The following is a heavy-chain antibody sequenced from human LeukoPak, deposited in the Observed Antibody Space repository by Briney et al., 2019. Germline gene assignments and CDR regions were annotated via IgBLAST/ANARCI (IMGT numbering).Heavy chain of an antibody. V-gene: IGHV4-39*01. Sequence: PSETLSLTCTVSGGSISSTSYYWDWIRQPPGKGLEWIGRIHYSGSTYYNPSLKSRVTISLDTSRNQFSLKLSSVTAADTAVYYCARLGRLVFYFDYWGQGTLVSVSS. CDR3: ARLGRLVFYFDY. J-gene: IGHJ4*02. D-gene: IGHD1-26*01. CDR2: IHYSGST. CDR1: GGSISSTSYY.